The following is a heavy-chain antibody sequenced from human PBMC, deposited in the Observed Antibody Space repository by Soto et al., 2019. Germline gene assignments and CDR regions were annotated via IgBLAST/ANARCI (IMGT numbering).Heavy chain of an antibody. CDR3: ARVGDCSDGSCYSDYYYYMDV. CDR1: GGTFSSYT. D-gene: IGHD2-15*01. CDR2: IIPILGIA. V-gene: IGHV1-69*02. J-gene: IGHJ6*03. Sequence: QVQLVQSGAEVKKPGSSVKVSCKASGGTFSSYTISWVRQAPGQGLEWMGRIIPILGIANYAQKFQGRVTITADKSTSTAYMELSSLRSEDTAVYYCARVGDCSDGSCYSDYYYYMDVWGKGTTVTVSS.